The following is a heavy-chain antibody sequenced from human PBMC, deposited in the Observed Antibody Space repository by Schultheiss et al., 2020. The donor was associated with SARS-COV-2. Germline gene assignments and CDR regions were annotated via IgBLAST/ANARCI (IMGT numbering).Heavy chain of an antibody. CDR2: INSDGSST. J-gene: IGHJ4*02. D-gene: IGHD4-17*01. CDR1: GFTFSSHW. CDR3: ARVNYGDYGALGY. V-gene: IGHV3-74*01. Sequence: GGSLRLSCAASGFTFSSHWMHWVRQAPGKGLEWVSRINSDGSSTSYADSVKGRFTISRDNAKNSLYLQMNSLRAEDTAVYYCARVNYGDYGALGYWGQGTLVTVSS.